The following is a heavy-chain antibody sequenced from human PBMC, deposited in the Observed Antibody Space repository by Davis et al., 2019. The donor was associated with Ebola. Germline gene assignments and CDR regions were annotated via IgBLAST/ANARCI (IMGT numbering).Heavy chain of an antibody. J-gene: IGHJ3*02. CDR3: ARKHYGGNSPTWSGGAFDI. CDR1: GYTFTSYG. Sequence: SVKVSCKASGYTFTSYGISWVRQAPGQGLEWMGGIIPIFGTANYAQKFQGRVTITADESTSTAYMELSSLRSEDTAVYYCARKHYGGNSPTWSGGAFDIWGQGTMVTVSS. D-gene: IGHD4-23*01. V-gene: IGHV1-69*13. CDR2: IIPIFGTA.